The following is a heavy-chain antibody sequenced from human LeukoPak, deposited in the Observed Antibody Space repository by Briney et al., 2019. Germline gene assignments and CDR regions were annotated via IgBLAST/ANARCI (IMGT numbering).Heavy chain of an antibody. J-gene: IGHJ3*02. CDR3: ARDPAWFGELVGAFDI. D-gene: IGHD3-10*01. V-gene: IGHV4-59*01. CDR1: GGSISSYY. Sequence: SETLSLTCIVSGGSISSYYWSWIRQPPGKGLEWIGYIYYSGSTNYNPSLKSRVTISVDTSKNQFSLKLSSVTAADTAVYYCARDPAWFGELVGAFDIWGQGTMVTVSS. CDR2: IYYSGST.